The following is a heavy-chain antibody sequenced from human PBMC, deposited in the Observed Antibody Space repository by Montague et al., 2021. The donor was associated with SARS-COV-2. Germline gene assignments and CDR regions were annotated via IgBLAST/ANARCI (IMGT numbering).Heavy chain of an antibody. CDR3: ARVQGITMIVVVIGAFDI. CDR2: IYYSGST. J-gene: IGHJ3*02. Sequence: TLSLTCTVSGGSISSGGYYWSWIRQHPGKGLEWIGCIYYSGSTYYNPSLRSRVTISVDTSKNQFSLKLSSVTAADTAVYYCARVQGITMIVVVIGAFDIWGHGTLVTVSS. CDR1: GGSISSGGYY. D-gene: IGHD3-22*01. V-gene: IGHV4-31*03.